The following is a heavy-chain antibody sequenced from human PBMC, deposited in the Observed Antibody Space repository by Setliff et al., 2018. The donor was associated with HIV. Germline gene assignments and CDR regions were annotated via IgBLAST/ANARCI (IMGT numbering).Heavy chain of an antibody. CDR1: GYTFTSYG. CDR2: TSGNNGNT. Sequence: EASVKVSCKASGYTFTSYGISWVRQAPGQGLEWMGWTSGNNGNTNYTENFQGRVTVTTDTSTSTAYMEVRSLRSDDTAVYYCARDWGGYSSSKGGYYYYMDVWGKGTTVTVSS. D-gene: IGHD6-13*01. V-gene: IGHV1-18*01. J-gene: IGHJ6*03. CDR3: ARDWGGYSSSKGGYYYYMDV.